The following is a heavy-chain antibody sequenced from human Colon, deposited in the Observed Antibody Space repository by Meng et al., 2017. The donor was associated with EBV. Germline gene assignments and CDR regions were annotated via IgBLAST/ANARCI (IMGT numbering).Heavy chain of an antibody. J-gene: IGHJ4*02. Sequence: LQESRPGVVKPLGTLSLTCTISGGSITSTSSYWGWVRQPPGKGLEWIGSIYYRGSTNYNPSLKSRISMSVDMSKNQFSLKVNSVTAADTAIYYCVISSHNWGQGTLVTVSS. CDR1: GGSITSTSSY. CDR3: VISSHN. CDR2: IYYRGST. V-gene: IGHV4-39*07. D-gene: IGHD3-3*02.